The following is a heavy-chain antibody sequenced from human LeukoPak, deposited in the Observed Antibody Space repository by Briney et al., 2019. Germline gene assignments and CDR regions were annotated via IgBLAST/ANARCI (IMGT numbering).Heavy chain of an antibody. CDR1: GYTLISYG. V-gene: IGHV1-69*05. D-gene: IGHD4-23*01. Sequence: SVKVSCKASGYTLISYGISRGRQAPGQGLEWMGGIIPIFGTANYAQKFQGRVTITTDESTSTAYMELSSLRSEDTAVYYCARVAVVTLFNYYYMDVWGKGTTVTVSS. J-gene: IGHJ6*03. CDR3: ARVAVVTLFNYYYMDV. CDR2: IIPIFGTA.